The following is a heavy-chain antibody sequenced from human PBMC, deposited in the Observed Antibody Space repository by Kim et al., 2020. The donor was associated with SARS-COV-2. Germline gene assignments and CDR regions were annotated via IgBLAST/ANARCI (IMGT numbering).Heavy chain of an antibody. D-gene: IGHD3-10*01. CDR3: ARPRITMVRGVIKGNAFDI. J-gene: IGHJ3*02. CDR2: INPSGGST. CDR1: GYTFTSYY. Sequence: ASVKVSCKASGYTFTSYYMHWVRQAPGQGLEWMGIINPSGGSTSYAQKLQGRVTMTRDTSTSTVYMELSSLRSEDTAVYYCARPRITMVRGVIKGNAFDIWGQGTMVTVSS. V-gene: IGHV1-46*01.